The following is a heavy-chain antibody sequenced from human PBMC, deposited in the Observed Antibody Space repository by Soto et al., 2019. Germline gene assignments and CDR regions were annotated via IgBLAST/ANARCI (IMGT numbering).Heavy chain of an antibody. D-gene: IGHD3-22*01. CDR3: ARDPPLSMIVVVGVDDF. CDR1: GGSISSGDYY. CDR2: IYYSGST. Sequence: SETLSLTCTVSGGSISSGDYYWSWIRQPPGKGLEWIGYIYYSGSTYYNPSLKSRVTISVDTSKNQFSLKLSSVTAADTAVYYCARDPPLSMIVVVGVDDFWGQGTLVTVS. J-gene: IGHJ4*02. V-gene: IGHV4-30-4*01.